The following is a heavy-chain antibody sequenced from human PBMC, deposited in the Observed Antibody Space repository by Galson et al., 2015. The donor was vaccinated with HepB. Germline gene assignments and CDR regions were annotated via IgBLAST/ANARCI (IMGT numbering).Heavy chain of an antibody. CDR1: GFTFSSYG. CDR2: ISYDGSNK. D-gene: IGHD6-13*01. V-gene: IGHV3-30*18. J-gene: IGHJ4*02. Sequence: SLRLSCAASGFTFSSYGMHWVRQAPGKGLEWVAVISYDGSNKYYADSVKGRFTISRDNSKNTLYLQMNSLRAEDTAVYYCAKDDRAAGNDYWGQGTLVTVSS. CDR3: AKDDRAAGNDY.